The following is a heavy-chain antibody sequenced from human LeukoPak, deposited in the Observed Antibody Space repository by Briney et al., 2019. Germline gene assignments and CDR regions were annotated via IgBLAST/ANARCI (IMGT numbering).Heavy chain of an antibody. J-gene: IGHJ4*02. CDR1: GFTFSSYS. V-gene: IGHV3-21*01. D-gene: IGHD3-22*01. Sequence: PGRSLRLSCAASGFTFSSYSMNWVRQAPGKGLEWVSSISSSSSYIYYADSVKGRFTISRDNAKNSLYLQMNSLRAEDTAVYYCARGTDSSGYYSIWGQGTLVTVSS. CDR3: ARGTDSSGYYSI. CDR2: ISSSSSYI.